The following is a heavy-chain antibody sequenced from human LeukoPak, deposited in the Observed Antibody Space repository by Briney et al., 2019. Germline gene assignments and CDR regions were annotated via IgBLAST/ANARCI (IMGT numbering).Heavy chain of an antibody. J-gene: IGHJ4*02. CDR1: GFTFSSYG. Sequence: GGSLRLSCAASGFTFSSYGMHWVRQAPGKGLEWVAFIRYDGSNKYYADSVKGRFTISRDNSKNTLYLQMNSLRAEDTAVYYCARDRHYMITFGGVIGYWGQGTLVTVSS. D-gene: IGHD3-16*01. CDR2: IRYDGSNK. V-gene: IGHV3-30*02. CDR3: ARDRHYMITFGGVIGY.